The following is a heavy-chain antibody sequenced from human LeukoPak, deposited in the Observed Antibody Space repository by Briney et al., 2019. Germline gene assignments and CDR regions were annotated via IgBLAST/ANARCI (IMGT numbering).Heavy chain of an antibody. CDR1: GFTFSSYG. D-gene: IGHD3-9*01. V-gene: IGHV3-33*01. Sequence: GGSLRLSCAASGFTFSSYGMHWVRQAPGKGLEWVAVIWYDGSNKYYADSVKGRFTISRDNSKNTLYLQMNSLRAEDTAVYYRARDRAWYYDILTGYHIPPDYWGQGTLVTVSS. J-gene: IGHJ4*02. CDR3: ARDRAWYYDILTGYHIPPDY. CDR2: IWYDGSNK.